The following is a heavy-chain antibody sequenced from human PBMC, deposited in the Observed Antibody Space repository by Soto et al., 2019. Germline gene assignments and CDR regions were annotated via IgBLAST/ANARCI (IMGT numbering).Heavy chain of an antibody. CDR1: GYSFTNYW. V-gene: IGHV5-51*01. D-gene: IGHD3-10*01. J-gene: IGHJ4*02. CDR2: IYPGDSDT. CDR3: ATTFKGSSGSYFFDY. Sequence: GESLKISCKGSGYSFTNYWIGWVRQMPGKGLEWMGIIYPGDSDTRYSPSFQGQVTISADKSISTAYLQWSSLKASDTAMYYCATTFKGSSGSYFFDYWGQGTLVTVSS.